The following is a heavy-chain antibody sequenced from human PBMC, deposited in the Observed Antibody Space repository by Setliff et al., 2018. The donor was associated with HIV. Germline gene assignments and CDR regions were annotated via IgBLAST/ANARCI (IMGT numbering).Heavy chain of an antibody. Sequence: SETLSLTCAVSGASITTHYWGWIRQPPGKGLQWIAHISYSGRTTYSPSLKRRVTLSLDTSNNQISMRLTSVTAADTAFYYCARMKYYDYTWGSSRPTFDYWGLGTLVTSPQ. CDR3: ARMKYYDYTWGSSRPTFDY. J-gene: IGHJ4*02. CDR1: GASITTHY. D-gene: IGHD3-16*02. V-gene: IGHV4-59*11. CDR2: ISYSGRT.